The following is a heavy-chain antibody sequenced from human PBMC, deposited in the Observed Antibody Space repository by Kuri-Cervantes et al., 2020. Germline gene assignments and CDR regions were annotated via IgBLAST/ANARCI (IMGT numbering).Heavy chain of an antibody. V-gene: IGHV3-23*01. CDR3: ARSSVIRGVIRVFDY. CDR2: ISGSGGST. Sequence: GGSLRLSCAASGFTFSSYAMGWVRQAPGKGLEWVSAISGSGGSTYYADSVKGRFTISRDNSKNTLYLQMNSLRAEDTAVYYCARSSVIRGVIRVFDYWGQGTLVTVSS. J-gene: IGHJ4*02. CDR1: GFTFSSYA. D-gene: IGHD3-10*01.